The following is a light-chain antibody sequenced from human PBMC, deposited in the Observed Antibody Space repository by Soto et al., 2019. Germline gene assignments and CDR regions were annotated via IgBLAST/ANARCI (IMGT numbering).Light chain of an antibody. CDR1: QSVPSR. V-gene: IGKV3-15*01. J-gene: IGKJ5*01. CDR2: GAS. Sequence: EVVLTQSPGTLSLSPGERATLSCRASQSVPSRIAWYHQKPGQAPSLLIYGASTRATGVPDRFSGSGSGTEFTLTISSLKSEDYAVYYCQQYKSWPPITFGQGTRLEIK. CDR3: QQYKSWPPIT.